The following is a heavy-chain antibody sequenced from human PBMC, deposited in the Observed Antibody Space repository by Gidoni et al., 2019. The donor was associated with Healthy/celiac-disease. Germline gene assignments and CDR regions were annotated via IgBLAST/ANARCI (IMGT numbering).Heavy chain of an antibody. J-gene: IGHJ4*02. CDR3: ARDAYCGGDCYSFNYFDY. D-gene: IGHD2-21*02. CDR2: ISSSSSYI. Sequence: EVQLVESGGGLVKRGGSLRLSCAPSGFTFSSSSLNWVRQAPGKGLEWVSSISSSSSYIYYADSVKGRFTISRDNAKNSLYLQMNSLRAEDTAVYYCARDAYCGGDCYSFNYFDYWGQGTLVTVSS. CDR1: GFTFSSSS. V-gene: IGHV3-21*01.